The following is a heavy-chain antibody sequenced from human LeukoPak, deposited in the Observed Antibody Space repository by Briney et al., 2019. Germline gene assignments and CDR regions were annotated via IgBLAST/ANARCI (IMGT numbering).Heavy chain of an antibody. CDR2: ITGSSNAI. J-gene: IGHJ4*02. CDR1: GFIFSSNI. CDR3: ARERGSGNYDY. Sequence: GGSLRLSCAASGFIFSSNIMNWVRQAPGKGLEWVSYITGSSNAIYYADSVKGRFTISRDSVRNTLYLQMNSLRAEDSAVYYCARERGSGNYDYWGQGTLVTVSS. D-gene: IGHD3-10*01. V-gene: IGHV3-48*01.